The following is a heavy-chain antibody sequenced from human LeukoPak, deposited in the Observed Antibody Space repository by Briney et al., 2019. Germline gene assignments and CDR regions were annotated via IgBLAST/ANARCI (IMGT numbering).Heavy chain of an antibody. CDR1: GFTFSSYA. CDR2: TSGSGGST. Sequence: GGSLRLSCAASGFTFSSYAMSWVRQAPGKGLEWVSATSGSGGSTYYADSVKGRFTISRDNSKNTLYLQMNSLRAEDTAVYYCAKSAVDFWSGYYTGDYYGPWGQGTLVTVSS. CDR3: AKSAVDFWSGYYTGDYYGP. D-gene: IGHD3-3*01. J-gene: IGHJ5*02. V-gene: IGHV3-23*01.